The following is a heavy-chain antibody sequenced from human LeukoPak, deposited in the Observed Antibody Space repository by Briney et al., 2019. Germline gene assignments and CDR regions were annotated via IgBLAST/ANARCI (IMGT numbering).Heavy chain of an antibody. CDR2: IYYSGST. D-gene: IGHD4-17*01. Sequence: PSETLSLTCTVSGGSISSSSYYWGWIRQPPGKGLEWIGSIYYSGSTYYNPSLKSRVTISVDTSKNQFSLKLSSVTAADTAVYYCARGYTVTWFDPWGQGTLVTVSS. J-gene: IGHJ5*02. V-gene: IGHV4-39*07. CDR3: ARGYTVTWFDP. CDR1: GGSISSSSYY.